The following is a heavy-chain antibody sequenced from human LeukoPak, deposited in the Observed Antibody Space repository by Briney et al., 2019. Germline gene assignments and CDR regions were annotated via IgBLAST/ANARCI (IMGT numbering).Heavy chain of an antibody. CDR1: GGSISSSSYY. J-gene: IGHJ4*02. Sequence: SETLSLTCTVSGGSISSSSYYWGWIRQPPGKGLEWLGSIYYSGSTYYNPSLKSRFTTSVDTSKNQFSLKLSSVTAADTAVYYCARGAGYLYLWGQGTLVTVSS. CDR3: ARGAGYLYL. CDR2: IYYSGST. D-gene: IGHD2-21*01. V-gene: IGHV4-39*07.